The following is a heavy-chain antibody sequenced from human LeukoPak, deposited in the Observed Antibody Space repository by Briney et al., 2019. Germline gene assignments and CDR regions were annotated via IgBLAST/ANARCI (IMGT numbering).Heavy chain of an antibody. Sequence: GGSLRFHCAAFGFTFSSYSMNWVRQAPGKGLVWVSSISSSSTYIYYADSRKGRFTISRDNAKNSLYLQMNSLRAEDTAVYYCARGADYSNYYYYYMDVWGKGTTVTVSS. D-gene: IGHD4-11*01. J-gene: IGHJ6*03. CDR1: GFTFSSYS. CDR3: ARGADYSNYYYYYMDV. CDR2: ISSSSTYI. V-gene: IGHV3-21*01.